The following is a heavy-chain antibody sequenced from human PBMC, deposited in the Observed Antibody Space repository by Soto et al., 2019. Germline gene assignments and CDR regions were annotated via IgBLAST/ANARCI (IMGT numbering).Heavy chain of an antibody. CDR1: GYTFTSYA. CDR3: VSWSSGNYGPHYNY. J-gene: IGHJ4*02. CDR2: INAGNGNT. Sequence: ASVKVSCKASGYTFTSYAMHWVRQAPGQRLEWMGWINAGNGNTKYSQKFQGRVTITRDTSASTAYMELRSLRADDTALYYCVSWSSGNYGPHYNYWGQGALVTVSS. V-gene: IGHV1-3*01. D-gene: IGHD1-26*01.